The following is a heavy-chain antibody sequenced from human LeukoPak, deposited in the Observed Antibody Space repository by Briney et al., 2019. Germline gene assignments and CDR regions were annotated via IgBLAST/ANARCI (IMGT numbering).Heavy chain of an antibody. D-gene: IGHD6-13*01. CDR1: GGSISSGSYY. J-gene: IGHJ4*02. CDR3: ARTNIAAVDY. CDR2: IYTSGST. Sequence: SETLSLTCTVSGGSISSGSYYWSWIRRPAGKGLEWIGRIYTSGSTNYNPSLKSRVTISVDTSKNQFSLKLSSVTAADTAVYYCARTNIAAVDYWGQGTLVTVSS. V-gene: IGHV4-61*02.